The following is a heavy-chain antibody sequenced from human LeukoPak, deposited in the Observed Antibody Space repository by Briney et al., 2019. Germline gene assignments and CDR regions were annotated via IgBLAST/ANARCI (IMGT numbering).Heavy chain of an antibody. CDR3: ARGGGYEGPDY. CDR1: GFTFSSYE. V-gene: IGHV3-48*03. J-gene: IGHJ4*02. Sequence: PGGSLRLSCAASGFTFSSYEMNWVGQAPGKGLEWVSYISSSGSTTYYADSVKGRFTISRDNAKNSLYLQMNSLRAEDTAVYYCARGGGYEGPDYWGQGTLVTVSS. CDR2: ISSSGSTT. D-gene: IGHD5-12*01.